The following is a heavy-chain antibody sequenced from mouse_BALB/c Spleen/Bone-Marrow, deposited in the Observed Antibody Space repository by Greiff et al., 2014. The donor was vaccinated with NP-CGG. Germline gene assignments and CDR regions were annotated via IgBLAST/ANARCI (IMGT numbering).Heavy chain of an antibody. Sequence: SGGDLVKPGGSLKLSCAASGFTFSSYGMSWVRQTPDKRLEWVATISSGGSHTYYPDSVKGRFTISRDNAKNTLYLQMSSLKSEDTAIYYCARRGYDNSYWYFGVWGAGTTVTVSS. CDR2: ISSGGSHT. CDR3: ARRGYDNSYWYFGV. CDR1: GFTFSSYG. D-gene: IGHD2-10*02. V-gene: IGHV5-6*02. J-gene: IGHJ1*01.